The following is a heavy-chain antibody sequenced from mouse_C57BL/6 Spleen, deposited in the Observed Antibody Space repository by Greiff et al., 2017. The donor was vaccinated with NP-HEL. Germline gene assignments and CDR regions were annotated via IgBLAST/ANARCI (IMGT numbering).Heavy chain of an antibody. Sequence: EVKVEESGGGLVPPGGSMKLSCVASGFTFSNYWMNWVRQSPEKGLEWVAQIRLKSDNYATHYAESVIGRFTISIDDSKSSVYRQKNNLRAEDTGIYYCTDDVYDNAMDYWGQGTSVTDSS. D-gene: IGHD2-2*01. J-gene: IGHJ4*01. V-gene: IGHV6-3*01. CDR2: IRLKSDNYAT. CDR3: TDDVYDNAMDY. CDR1: GFTFSNYW.